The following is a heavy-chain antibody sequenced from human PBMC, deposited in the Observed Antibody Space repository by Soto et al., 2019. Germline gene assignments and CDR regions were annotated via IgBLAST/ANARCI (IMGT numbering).Heavy chain of an antibody. Sequence: SSPTLANPTQALTLTCTFSGFSLSSSGVGVGCIREPPGKSLEWRALIYWNDDKRYSPSLKGRLTITKDTSKNQVVLAMTNMDPVDTATYYCAHHTITPVTNWFDPWGLGTLVTVSS. D-gene: IGHD1-20*01. CDR1: GFSLSSSGVG. CDR2: IYWNDDK. J-gene: IGHJ5*02. V-gene: IGHV2-5*01. CDR3: AHHTITPVTNWFDP.